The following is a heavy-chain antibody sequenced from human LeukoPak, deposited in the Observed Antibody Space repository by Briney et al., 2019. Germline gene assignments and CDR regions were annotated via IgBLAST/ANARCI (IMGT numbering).Heavy chain of an antibody. D-gene: IGHD3-16*02. CDR1: GFTFDDYG. CDR2: INWNGGST. V-gene: IGHV3-20*04. CDR3: ARGYPAEYFQH. J-gene: IGHJ1*01. Sequence: GGSLRLSCAASGFTFDDYGMSWVRQAPGKRQEWVSGINWNGGSTGYADSVKVRFTISRDNAKNSLYLQMNSLRAEDTALYYCARGYPAEYFQHWGQGTLVTVSS.